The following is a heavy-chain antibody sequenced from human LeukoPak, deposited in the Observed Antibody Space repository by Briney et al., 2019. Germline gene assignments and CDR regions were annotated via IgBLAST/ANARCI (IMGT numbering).Heavy chain of an antibody. Sequence: SETLSLTCTVSGGSVSSSNYYWGWIRQPPGKVLDWIGSINYIGRTNYNPSLRSRVTLSVDTSKNQFSLKLSSVTAADTAVYYCARLKGVKLPLYYYYYMDVWGTGTTVIVSS. J-gene: IGHJ6*03. CDR1: GGSVSSSNYY. D-gene: IGHD6-13*01. CDR3: ARLKGVKLPLYYYYYMDV. CDR2: INYIGRT. V-gene: IGHV4-39*01.